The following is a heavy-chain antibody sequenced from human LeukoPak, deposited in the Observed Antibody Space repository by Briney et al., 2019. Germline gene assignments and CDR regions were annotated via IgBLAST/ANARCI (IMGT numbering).Heavy chain of an antibody. Sequence: GGSLRLSCAASGFTFSTYPMSWVRQAPGKGLEWVSAIGSGGTTYYSDSVKGRFTISRDNSKNTLYRQMNGLSAEDTAVYYCAIRGSPNAFDMWGQGTMVTVSS. CDR3: AIRGSPNAFDM. V-gene: IGHV3-23*01. CDR1: GFTFSTYP. J-gene: IGHJ3*02. CDR2: IGSGGTT. D-gene: IGHD1-26*01.